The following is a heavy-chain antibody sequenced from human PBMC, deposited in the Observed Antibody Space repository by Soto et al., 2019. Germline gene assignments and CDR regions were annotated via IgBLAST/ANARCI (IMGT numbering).Heavy chain of an antibody. J-gene: IGHJ4*02. CDR3: TREAKRIGMEY. V-gene: IGHV3-48*03. CDR1: VFTFSSYE. D-gene: IGHD3-3*01. Sequence: VGSLRLSCAFSVFTFSSYEMNWVRQAPGKWLEWVSYIGSSGFTIYYADSVKGRFTISRDNAKNSLYLQMNSLRVEDTALYYCTREAKRIGMEYWGQGTLVIVS. CDR2: IGSSGFTI.